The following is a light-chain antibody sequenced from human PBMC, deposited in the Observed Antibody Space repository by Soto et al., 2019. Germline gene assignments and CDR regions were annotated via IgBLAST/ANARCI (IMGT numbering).Light chain of an antibody. J-gene: IGKJ2*01. CDR3: QQSNSLPHT. Sequence: DIQMTQSPSSVSASVGDRVTITCRASQGISSWLAWYQQKPGKAPMLLIYAASSVQSGVPSRFIASGFGTAFTLTISSLQPEEFETYYYQQSNSLPHTCGQGTKVEIK. CDR1: QGISSW. V-gene: IGKV1-12*01. CDR2: AAS.